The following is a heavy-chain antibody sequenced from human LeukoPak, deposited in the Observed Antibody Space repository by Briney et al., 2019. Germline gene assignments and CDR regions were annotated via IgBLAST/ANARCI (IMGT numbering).Heavy chain of an antibody. D-gene: IGHD5-24*01. J-gene: IGHJ4*02. V-gene: IGHV4-59*02. CDR3: SEGYFEPFDH. CDR2: LSYTGKT. CDR1: GASVSSPH. Sequence: PSETLSLTCLVSGASVSSPHWNWTRQLPGKGLEWIGCLSYTGKTDYNPSLTSRVTISLDTSKNQVSLKLKSLTAADTAVYYCSEGYFEPFDHWGQGISVTVSS.